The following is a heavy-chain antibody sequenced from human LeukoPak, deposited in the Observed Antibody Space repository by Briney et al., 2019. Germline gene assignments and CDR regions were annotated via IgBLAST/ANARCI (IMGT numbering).Heavy chain of an antibody. CDR3: ARDDVVATTRGLYYYYYMDV. CDR1: GFTFSSYS. J-gene: IGHJ6*03. Sequence: GGSLRLSCAASGFTFSSYSMNWVRQAPGKGLEWVSSISSSSSYIYYADSVKGRFTISRDNAKNSLYVQMNSLRAEDTAVYYCARDDVVATTRGLYYYYYMDVWGKGTTVTVSS. CDR2: ISSSSSYI. V-gene: IGHV3-21*01. D-gene: IGHD2-2*01.